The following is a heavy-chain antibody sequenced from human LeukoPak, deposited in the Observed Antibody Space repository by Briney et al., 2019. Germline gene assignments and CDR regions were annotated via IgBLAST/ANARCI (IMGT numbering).Heavy chain of an antibody. Sequence: ASVKISCKASGGTFISYAISWVRQARGQGLEWMGRIIPILGIANYAQKFQGRVTITADKSTSTAYMELSSLRSEDTAVYYCARGPEQYYFDYWGQGTLVTVSS. CDR1: GGTFISYA. CDR3: ARGPEQYYFDY. J-gene: IGHJ4*02. V-gene: IGHV1-69*04. CDR2: IIPILGIA. D-gene: IGHD1-14*01.